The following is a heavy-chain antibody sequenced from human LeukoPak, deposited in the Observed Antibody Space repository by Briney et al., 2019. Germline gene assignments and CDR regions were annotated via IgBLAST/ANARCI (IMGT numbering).Heavy chain of an antibody. Sequence: SGPTLVNPTQTLTLTCTFSGFSLSTSGVGVGWIRQPPGKALEWLALIYWDDDKRYSPSLKSRLTITKDTSKNQVVLTMTNMDPVDTATYYCAHRGTAYCGGDCSPSWNYWGQGTLVTVSS. CDR1: GFSLSTSGVG. D-gene: IGHD2-21*02. CDR2: IYWDDDK. V-gene: IGHV2-5*02. J-gene: IGHJ4*02. CDR3: AHRGTAYCGGDCSPSWNY.